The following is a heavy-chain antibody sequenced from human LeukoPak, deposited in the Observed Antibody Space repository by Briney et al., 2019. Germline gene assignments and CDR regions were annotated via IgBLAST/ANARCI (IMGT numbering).Heavy chain of an antibody. CDR3: ARVEGGSYYRKPYYFDY. J-gene: IGHJ4*02. V-gene: IGHV3-7*01. Sequence: EGSLRLSCAASGFTFSSYWMSWVRQAPGKGLEWVANIKQDGSEKYYVDSVKGRFTISRDNAKNSLYLQMNSLRAEDTAVYHCARVEGGSYYRKPYYFDYWGQGTLVTVSS. CDR2: IKQDGSEK. D-gene: IGHD1-26*01. CDR1: GFTFSSYW.